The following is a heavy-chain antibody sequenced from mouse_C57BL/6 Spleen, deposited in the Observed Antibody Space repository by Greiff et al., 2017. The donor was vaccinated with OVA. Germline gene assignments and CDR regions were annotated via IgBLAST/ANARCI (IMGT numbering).Heavy chain of an antibody. CDR1: GYTFTDHT. V-gene: IGHV1-78*01. CDR2: IYPRDGST. Sequence: VQLVESDAELVKPGASVKISCKASGYTFTDHTIHWMKQRPEQGLAWIGYIYPRDGSTKYNEKFKGKATLTADKSSSTAYMQLNSLTSEDAAVYVCARRAYDDDGYFDVWGTGTTVTVAS. CDR3: ARRAYDDDGYFDV. J-gene: IGHJ1*03. D-gene: IGHD2-4*01.